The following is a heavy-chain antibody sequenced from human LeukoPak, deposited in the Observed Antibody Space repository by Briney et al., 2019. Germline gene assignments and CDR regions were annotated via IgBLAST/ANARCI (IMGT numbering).Heavy chain of an antibody. D-gene: IGHD4-17*01. CDR3: ARTYGTTVKTDYCYYMDV. J-gene: IGHJ6*03. V-gene: IGHV4-59*01. CDR2: IYYSGTT. CDR1: GGSISPYY. Sequence: SETLSLTCAVSGGSISPYYWTWIRQPPGKGLEWIAWIYYSGTTNYNPSLKSRVTISVDTSKNQFSLKLSSVTAADTAVYYCARTYGTTVKTDYCYYMDVWGKGTTVTVSS.